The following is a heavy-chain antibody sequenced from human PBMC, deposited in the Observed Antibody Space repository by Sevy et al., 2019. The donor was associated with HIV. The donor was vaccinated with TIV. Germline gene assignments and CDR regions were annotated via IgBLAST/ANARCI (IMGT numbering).Heavy chain of an antibody. Sequence: GGSLRLSCVASGFRFSAFGMAWVRQAAGEGLEWVSGINGGGGSTYYRNSVKGRFTVSRDNSKNTVYLQMNSLRVDDTAVYYCAKAPYYDFWSHNYNNWFDPWGQGTLVTVSS. CDR1: GFRFSAFG. CDR3: AKAPYYDFWSHNYNNWFDP. CDR2: INGGGGST. D-gene: IGHD3-3*01. V-gene: IGHV3-23*01. J-gene: IGHJ5*02.